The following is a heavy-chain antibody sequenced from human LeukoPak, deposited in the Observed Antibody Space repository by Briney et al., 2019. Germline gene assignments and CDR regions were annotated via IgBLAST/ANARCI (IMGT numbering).Heavy chain of an antibody. CDR2: IYYSGST. CDR3: ARAGTYYDYVWGPPHWFDP. CDR1: GGSISSYY. J-gene: IGHJ5*02. D-gene: IGHD3-16*01. Sequence: PSETLSLTCTVSGGSISSYYWSWIRQPPGKGLEWIGYIYYSGSTNYNPSLKSRVTISVDTSKNQFSLKLCSVTAADTAVYYCARAGTYYDYVWGPPHWFDPWGQGTLVTVSS. V-gene: IGHV4-59*01.